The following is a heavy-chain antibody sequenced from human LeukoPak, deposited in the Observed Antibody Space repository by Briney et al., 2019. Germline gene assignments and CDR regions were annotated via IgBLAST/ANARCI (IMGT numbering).Heavy chain of an antibody. Sequence: SETLSLTCTLSGGSISTYYWSWIRQPPGKGLEWIGFIHYSGTTNYNPSLKSRVTMSVDTSKNKFSLKLSSVTAADTAVYYCARLHYDSSGHYWYFDYWGQGSLVTVSS. J-gene: IGHJ4*02. CDR1: GGSISTYY. CDR3: ARLHYDSSGHYWYFDY. CDR2: IHYSGTT. D-gene: IGHD3-22*01. V-gene: IGHV4-59*08.